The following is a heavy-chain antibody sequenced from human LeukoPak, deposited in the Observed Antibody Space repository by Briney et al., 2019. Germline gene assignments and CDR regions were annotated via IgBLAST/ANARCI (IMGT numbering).Heavy chain of an antibody. CDR3: ARESRYITIFGVVNAGSSYGMDV. V-gene: IGHV1-8*01. J-gene: IGHJ6*02. Sequence: AAVKVSCKSSGYTFTSYDINWVRQATGPGLEWMGWMNPNSGNTGYAQKFQGRVTLTRNTSISTAYMELSSLRSEDTAVYYCARESRYITIFGVVNAGSSYGMDVWGQGTTVTVSS. CDR1: GYTFTSYD. CDR2: MNPNSGNT. D-gene: IGHD3-3*01.